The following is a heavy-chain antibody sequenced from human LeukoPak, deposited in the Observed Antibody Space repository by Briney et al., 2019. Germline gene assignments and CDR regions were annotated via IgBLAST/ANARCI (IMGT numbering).Heavy chain of an antibody. J-gene: IGHJ4*02. CDR1: GFTVSSSY. Sequence: PGGSLRLSCAASGFTVSSSYMSWVRQAPGKGLEYVSVIYSGGNTYYAGSVKGRFTISRDNSKNTVYLQMNSLRAEDTAVYYCARLIAATGRLYFDYRGQGTLVTVSS. V-gene: IGHV3-53*01. D-gene: IGHD6-13*01. CDR2: IYSGGNT. CDR3: ARLIAATGRLYFDY.